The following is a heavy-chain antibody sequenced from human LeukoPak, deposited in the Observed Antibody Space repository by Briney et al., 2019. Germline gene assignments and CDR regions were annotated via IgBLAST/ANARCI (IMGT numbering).Heavy chain of an antibody. CDR2: ISGSGAKT. Sequence: PGGSPRLSCEASGFTFRSYAMTWVRQAPGKGLEWVSAISGSGAKTYYADSVKGRFTISRGNSRNTLYLQMNSLRAEDTAIYYCAQGDSYYDFLLSVWGQGTMVTVSS. CDR3: AQGDSYYDFLLSV. CDR1: GFTFRSYA. D-gene: IGHD3-3*01. J-gene: IGHJ3*01. V-gene: IGHV3-23*01.